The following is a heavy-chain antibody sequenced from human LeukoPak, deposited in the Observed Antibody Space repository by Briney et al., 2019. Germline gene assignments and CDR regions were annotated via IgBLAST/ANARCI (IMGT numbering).Heavy chain of an antibody. V-gene: IGHV3-74*01. J-gene: IGHJ4*02. D-gene: IGHD3-10*01. Sequence: GGSLRLSCAASGFTFSSHWMHWVRQAPGKGLVWVSRISSDGTNTNYADSVKGRFTISRDNAKSTLYLQMNSLRVEDTAVYYCTRGPPDGSGNYYPGDFWGQGTLVTVSS. CDR2: ISSDGTNT. CDR1: GFTFSSHW. CDR3: TRGPPDGSGNYYPGDF.